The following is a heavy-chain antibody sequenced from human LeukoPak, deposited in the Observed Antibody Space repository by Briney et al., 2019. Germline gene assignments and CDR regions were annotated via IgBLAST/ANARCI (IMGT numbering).Heavy chain of an antibody. CDR3: ANLIAVAGYYFDY. D-gene: IGHD6-19*01. J-gene: IGHJ4*02. CDR1: GGSISSSSYY. Sequence: SETLSLTCTVSGGSISSSSYYWGWIRQPPGKGREWIGSTYYSGSTHYNPSLKSRVTISVDTSKNQFSLKLSSVTAADTAVSYCANLIAVAGYYFDYWGQGTLVTVSS. CDR2: TYYSGST. V-gene: IGHV4-39*01.